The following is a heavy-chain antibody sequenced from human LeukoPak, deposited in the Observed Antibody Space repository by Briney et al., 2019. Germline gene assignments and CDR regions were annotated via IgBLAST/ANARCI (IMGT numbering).Heavy chain of an antibody. CDR3: ARVGDYYDSSGYIDY. J-gene: IGHJ4*02. CDR1: GYTFTSYG. CDR2: ISAYNGNT. V-gene: IGHV1-18*01. Sequence: ASVKVSCKASGYTFTSYGISWVRQAPGQGLEWMGWISAYNGNTNYAQKLQGRVTMTTDTSTSTAYMELRSLRSDDTAVYYCARVGDYYDSSGYIDYWGQGTLVTVSS. D-gene: IGHD3-22*01.